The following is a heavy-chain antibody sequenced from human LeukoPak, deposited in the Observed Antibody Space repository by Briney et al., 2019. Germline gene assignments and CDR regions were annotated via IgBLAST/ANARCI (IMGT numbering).Heavy chain of an antibody. CDR3: ARGEVGFGELLDY. D-gene: IGHD3-10*01. CDR1: GFTFSSYS. CDR2: ISSTGSAI. V-gene: IGHV3-21*01. J-gene: IGHJ4*02. Sequence: GGSLRLSCAASGFTFSSYSMNWVRQAPGKGLEWVSSISSTGSAIYYADSLKGRFTISRDNAKNTLYLQMNSLRAEDTAVYYCARGEVGFGELLDYWGQGTLVTVSS.